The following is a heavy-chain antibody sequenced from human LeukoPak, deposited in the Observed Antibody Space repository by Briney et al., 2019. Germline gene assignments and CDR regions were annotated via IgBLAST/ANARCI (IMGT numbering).Heavy chain of an antibody. J-gene: IGHJ4*02. CDR2: IIGPGGDT. CDR1: GFTLSSYA. Sequence: GGSLRLSCAASGFTLSSYAMSWVRQAPGKGLEWVASIIGPGGDTYHAGSVRGRFTISRDNSKNTLYLQMSHLRVEDTALYYCAKAAAERCASIKCYPFDSWGQGTLVAVSS. CDR3: AKAAAERCASIKCYPFDS. V-gene: IGHV3-23*01. D-gene: IGHD1-1*01.